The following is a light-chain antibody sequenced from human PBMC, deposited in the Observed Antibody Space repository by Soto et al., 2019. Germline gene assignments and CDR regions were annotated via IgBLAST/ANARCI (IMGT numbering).Light chain of an antibody. CDR1: QSISSW. V-gene: IGKV1-5*01. CDR3: QQYNSYSPT. Sequence: DIQMTQSPSTLSASVGDRVTITCRASQSISSWLAWYQQKPGKAPKFLIYDASSLESGVPSRFSGSGSGTEFTRTISSLQIDDFATYYCQQYNSYSPTFGQGTRVEIK. CDR2: DAS. J-gene: IGKJ1*01.